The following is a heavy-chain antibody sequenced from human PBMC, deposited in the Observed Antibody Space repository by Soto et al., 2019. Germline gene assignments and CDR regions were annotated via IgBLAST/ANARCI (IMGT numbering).Heavy chain of an antibody. CDR3: ARGPSGDKVDS. D-gene: IGHD7-27*01. Sequence: QVQLQESGPGLVKPSQTLSLTCTVSGGSISTVDYWWSWIRQSPDIGLEWIGHIYDGGRTYNNPSLESRVTMSVDTSKSQLSRSLSSVSAADTAVYYCARGPSGDKVDSWGQGTLVTVSS. V-gene: IGHV4-30-4*01. CDR1: GGSISTVDYW. CDR2: IYDGGRT. J-gene: IGHJ4*02.